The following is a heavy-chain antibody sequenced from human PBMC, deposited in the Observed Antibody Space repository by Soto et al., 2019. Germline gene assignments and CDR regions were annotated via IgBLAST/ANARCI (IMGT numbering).Heavy chain of an antibody. Sequence: PGESLKISCKGSGDSFAGYWITWVRQKPGKGLEWMGRIDPSDSQTYYSPSFRGHVTISVTKSITTVFLQWSSLRASDTAMYYRARQIYDSDTGPNFQYYFDSWGQGTPVTVYS. J-gene: IGHJ4*02. CDR2: IDPSDSQT. V-gene: IGHV5-10-1*01. CDR1: GDSFAGYW. D-gene: IGHD3-22*01. CDR3: ARQIYDSDTGPNFQYYFDS.